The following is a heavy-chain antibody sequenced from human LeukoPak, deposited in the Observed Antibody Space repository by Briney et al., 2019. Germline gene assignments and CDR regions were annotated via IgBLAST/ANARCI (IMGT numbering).Heavy chain of an antibody. CDR1: GGSISSYY. CDR2: IYYSGST. CDR3: ARAEIGYYGSGSYPYYFDY. V-gene: IGHV4-59*01. Sequence: PSETLSLTCTVSGGSISSYYWSWIRQPPGKGLEWIGYIYYSGSTNYNPSLKSRVTISVDTSKNQFSLKLSSVTAADTAVYYCARAEIGYYGSGSYPYYFDYWGQGTLVSVSS. D-gene: IGHD3-10*01. J-gene: IGHJ4*02.